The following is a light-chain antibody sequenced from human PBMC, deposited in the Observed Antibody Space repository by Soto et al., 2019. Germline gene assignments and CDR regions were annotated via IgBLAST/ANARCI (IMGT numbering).Light chain of an antibody. Sequence: IVLTQTPLSSAVTLGQPASFSCGSSESLVHSDGKTYLGWLHLRPGQPPRLLIYQISRRPPGVPDRFSGSGAGTNFTLKISRVEPEDVGIFSCMQASQLRTFGQGTKVDIK. CDR2: QIS. V-gene: IGKV2-24*01. J-gene: IGKJ1*01. CDR3: MQASQLRT. CDR1: ESLVHSDGKTY.